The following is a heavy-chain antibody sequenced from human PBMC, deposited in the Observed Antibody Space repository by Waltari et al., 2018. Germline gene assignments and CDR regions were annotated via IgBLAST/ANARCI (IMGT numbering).Heavy chain of an antibody. Sequence: EVQLVESGGGLVQPGGSLRLSCAASGFSLSDYGMNWVRQAPGKELEWLSFISSSGPTIHYADSVKGRFTVSRDNTKNSLSLQMNSLRAEDTAVYYCARVWGVTTSDFWGQGTLVTVSS. CDR3: ARVWGVTTSDF. J-gene: IGHJ4*02. D-gene: IGHD4-17*01. V-gene: IGHV3-48*03. CDR2: ISSSGPTI. CDR1: GFSLSDYG.